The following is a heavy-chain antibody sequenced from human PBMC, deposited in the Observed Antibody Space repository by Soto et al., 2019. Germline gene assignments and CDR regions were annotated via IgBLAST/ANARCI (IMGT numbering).Heavy chain of an antibody. CDR2: ISYDGSNK. Sequence: GGSLRLSCAASGFTFSSYAMHWVRQAPGKGLEWVAVISYDGSNKYYADSVKGRFTISRDNSKNTLYLQMNSLRAEDTAVYYCAKDLEDYGEYLTWGHYYYYMDVWGKGTTVTVSS. V-gene: IGHV3-30-3*01. J-gene: IGHJ6*03. D-gene: IGHD4-17*01. CDR1: GFTFSSYA. CDR3: AKDLEDYGEYLTWGHYYYYMDV.